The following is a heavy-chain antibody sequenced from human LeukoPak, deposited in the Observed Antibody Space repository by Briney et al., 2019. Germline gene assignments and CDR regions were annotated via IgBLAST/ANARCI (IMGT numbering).Heavy chain of an antibody. J-gene: IGHJ4*02. V-gene: IGHV3-13*01. Sequence: GGSLRLSCAASGFTFSSYDMHWVRHATGKGLEWLSSIGTAGDTYYPGSVKGRFTISRENAKNSLYLQMSRRRAGDTAVYYCARGGVGATGEYYFDYWGQGRLVTV. CDR1: GFTFSSYD. CDR3: ARGGVGATGEYYFDY. D-gene: IGHD1-26*01. CDR2: IGTAGDT.